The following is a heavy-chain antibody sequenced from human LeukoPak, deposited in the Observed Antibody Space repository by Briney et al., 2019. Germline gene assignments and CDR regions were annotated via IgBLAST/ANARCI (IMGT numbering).Heavy chain of an antibody. CDR3: ARPQTGIAAADTVYYFDY. D-gene: IGHD6-13*01. Sequence: SETLSLTCTVSGGSISSSSYYWGWIRQPPGKGLEWIGNIYYGGSTFYSPSLKSRVTMSVDTSKNQFSLKLSSVTAADTAVYYCARPQTGIAAADTVYYFDYWGQGTLVTVSS. V-gene: IGHV4-39*01. CDR2: IYYGGST. CDR1: GGSISSSSYY. J-gene: IGHJ4*02.